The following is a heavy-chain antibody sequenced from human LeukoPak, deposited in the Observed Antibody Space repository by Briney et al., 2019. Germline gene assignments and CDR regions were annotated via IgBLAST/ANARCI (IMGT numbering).Heavy chain of an antibody. CDR3: AKVSPTIRSSSWLHYFDN. V-gene: IGHV3-23*01. CDR2: VSGSGGST. Sequence: GGSLRLSCVGSGFSFSSYGMTWVRQAPGKGLEWVSAVSGSGGSTYNAASVQGRFTNSRDHSKNTVYLQMSSLRAEDTAVYYCAKVSPTIRSSSWLHYFDNWGEGALVTVSS. D-gene: IGHD6-13*01. J-gene: IGHJ4*02. CDR1: GFSFSSYG.